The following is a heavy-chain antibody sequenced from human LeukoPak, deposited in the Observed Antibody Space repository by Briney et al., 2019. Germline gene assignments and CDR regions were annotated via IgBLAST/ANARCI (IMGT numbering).Heavy chain of an antibody. CDR1: GFTFSSYS. CDR2: ISSSSSYI. J-gene: IGHJ4*02. V-gene: IGHV3-21*01. CDR3: ARARYCTNGVCYLIDY. D-gene: IGHD2-8*01. Sequence: GGSLRLSCAASGFTFSSYSMNWVRQAPGKGLEWVSSISSSSSYIYYADSAKGRFTISRDNAKNSLYLQMNSLRAEDTAVYYCARARYCTNGVCYLIDYWGQGTLVTVSS.